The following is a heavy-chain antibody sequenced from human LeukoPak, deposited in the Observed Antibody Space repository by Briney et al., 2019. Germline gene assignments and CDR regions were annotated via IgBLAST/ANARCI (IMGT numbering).Heavy chain of an antibody. V-gene: IGHV1-2*02. CDR2: INHSSGGT. CDR3: ARTNYYDSSGYFLGY. J-gene: IGHJ4*02. CDR1: RYSFTGYY. D-gene: IGHD3-22*01. Sequence: ASVKVSCKASRYSFTGYYVHWVRKAPGQGLEWMGWINHSSGGTNYAQNLQGRVTMTRDTSISTAYMELRSLRSDDAAVYYCARTNYYDSSGYFLGYWGQGTLVTVSS.